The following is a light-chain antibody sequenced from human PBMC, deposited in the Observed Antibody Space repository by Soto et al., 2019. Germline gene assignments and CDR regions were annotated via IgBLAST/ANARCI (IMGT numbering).Light chain of an antibody. CDR2: SVS. Sequence: DVVLTQSPLSLPVTLGQPASISCTSSQSLVYSDRNTYLNWFHQRPGQSPRRLIYSVSYRDSGVPDRFSGSGSGTDFTLKISRVEAEDFGVYYCMQGTHWPITFGQGTRLEIK. CDR1: QSLVYSDRNTY. J-gene: IGKJ5*01. CDR3: MQGTHWPIT. V-gene: IGKV2-30*01.